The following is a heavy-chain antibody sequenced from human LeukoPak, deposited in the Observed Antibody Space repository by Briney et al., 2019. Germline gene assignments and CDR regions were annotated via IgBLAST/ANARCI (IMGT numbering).Heavy chain of an antibody. CDR1: GYTFTRYG. Sequence: GATVKDPCKASGYTFTRYGMSRVRQAPGQGLEWMGLISAYSGNTNFAQKLQGRVTMTTDTSTSTAYMELRSLRSDDTAVYFCARGADTGSYGSLVYFDYWGQGTLFTVSS. J-gene: IGHJ4*02. V-gene: IGHV1-18*01. CDR2: ISAYSGNT. CDR3: ARGADTGSYGSLVYFDY. D-gene: IGHD3-16*01.